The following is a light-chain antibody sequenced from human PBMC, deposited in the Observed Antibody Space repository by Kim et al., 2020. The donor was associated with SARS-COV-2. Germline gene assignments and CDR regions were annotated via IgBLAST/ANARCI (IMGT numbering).Light chain of an antibody. Sequence: QSALTQPASVSGSPGQSITISCTGTSSDVGGYNYVPWYQQHPGKAPKLMIYDVSKRPSGVSNRFSGSKSGNTASLTISGLQAEDEADYYCSSYTSSSTLWVFGGGTQLTVL. V-gene: IGLV2-14*01. CDR1: SSDVGGYNY. CDR2: DVS. J-gene: IGLJ3*02. CDR3: SSYTSSSTLWV.